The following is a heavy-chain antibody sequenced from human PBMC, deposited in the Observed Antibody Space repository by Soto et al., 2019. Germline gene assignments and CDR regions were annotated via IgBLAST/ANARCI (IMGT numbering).Heavy chain of an antibody. CDR1: GGSVSNSA. CDR2: IIPIFGPA. Sequence: QVQLVQSGSEVKKPGSSVRVSCKASGGSVSNSAISWLRQAPGQGLEWMGGIIPIFGPAIYARKFQGRFTISADESTGTVYMELNNVRSDDTAVYYCVRGSSLTKVEYWGQGTLVTVSS. CDR3: VRGSSLTKVEY. V-gene: IGHV1-69*01. D-gene: IGHD6-6*01. J-gene: IGHJ4*02.